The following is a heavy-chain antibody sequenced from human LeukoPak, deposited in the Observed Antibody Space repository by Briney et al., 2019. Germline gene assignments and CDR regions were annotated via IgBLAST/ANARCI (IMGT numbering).Heavy chain of an antibody. CDR2: ISAYNGNT. Sequence: ASVKVSCKASGYTFTSYGISWVRQAPGQGLEWMGWISAYNGNTNYAQKLQGRVTMTTDTSTSTAYMELRSLRSDDTAVYCCARDGAPYCSSTSCYSGAWFDPWGQGTLVTVSS. CDR3: ARDGAPYCSSTSCYSGAWFDP. D-gene: IGHD2-2*01. J-gene: IGHJ5*02. CDR1: GYTFTSYG. V-gene: IGHV1-18*01.